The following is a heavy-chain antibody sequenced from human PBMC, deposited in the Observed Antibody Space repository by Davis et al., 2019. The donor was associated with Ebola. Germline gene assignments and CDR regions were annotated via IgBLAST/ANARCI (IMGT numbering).Heavy chain of an antibody. V-gene: IGHV1-69*13. J-gene: IGHJ2*01. CDR3: AREEGVYCGGDCYSRYFDL. CDR1: GGTFSSYA. Sequence: SVKVSCKASGGTFSSYAISWVRQAPGQGLEWMGGIIPIFGTANYAQKFQGRVTITADESTSTAYMELSSLRSEDTAVYYCAREEGVYCGGDCYSRYFDLWGRGTLVTVSS. D-gene: IGHD2-21*01. CDR2: IIPIFGTA.